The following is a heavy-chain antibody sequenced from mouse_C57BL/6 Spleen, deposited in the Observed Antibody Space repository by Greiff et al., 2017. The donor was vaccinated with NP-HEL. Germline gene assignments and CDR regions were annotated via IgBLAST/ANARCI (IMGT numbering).Heavy chain of an antibody. D-gene: IGHD2-3*01. Sequence: EVQLQESGPELVKPGDSVKISCKASGYSFTGYFMNWVMQSHGKSLEWIGRINPYNGDTFYNQKFKGKATLTVDKSSSTAHMELRSLTSEDSAVYYGAREYDGYYWFAYWGQGTLVTVSA. V-gene: IGHV1-20*01. CDR3: AREYDGYYWFAY. CDR1: GYSFTGYF. CDR2: INPYNGDT. J-gene: IGHJ3*01.